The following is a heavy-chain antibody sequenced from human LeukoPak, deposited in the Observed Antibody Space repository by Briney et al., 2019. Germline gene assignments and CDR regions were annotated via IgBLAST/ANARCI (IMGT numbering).Heavy chain of an antibody. CDR1: GYSISSGFY. Sequence: SEALSLTCAVSGYSISSGFYWGWIRQPSGKGLEWIGSIYYSVSTYYNPSLKSRVTISVDTSKNEFSLKVSSVTAADTAVYYCARDLRTVGARYFDYWGQGTLVTVSS. J-gene: IGHJ4*02. V-gene: IGHV4-38-2*02. D-gene: IGHD1-26*01. CDR3: ARDLRTVGARYFDY. CDR2: IYYSVST.